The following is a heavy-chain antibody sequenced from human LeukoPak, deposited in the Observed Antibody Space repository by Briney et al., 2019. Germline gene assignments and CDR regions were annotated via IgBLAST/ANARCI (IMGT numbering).Heavy chain of an antibody. J-gene: IGHJ4*02. V-gene: IGHV3-7*01. D-gene: IGHD2-2*02. Sequence: GGSLRLSCAASGFTFSDYYMSWIRQAPGKGLEWVANIKQDGSEKYYVDSVKGRFTISRDNSKNTVYLQMNSLSAEDTAVYYCARDPLVYMWGQGSLVTVSS. CDR3: ARDPLVYM. CDR2: IKQDGSEK. CDR1: GFTFSDYY.